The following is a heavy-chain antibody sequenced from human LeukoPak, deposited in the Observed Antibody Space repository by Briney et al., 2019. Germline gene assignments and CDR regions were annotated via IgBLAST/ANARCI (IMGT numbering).Heavy chain of an antibody. D-gene: IGHD5-12*01. CDR2: IYTSGST. CDR1: GGSISGYY. J-gene: IGHJ4*02. Sequence: PSETLSLTCTVPGGSISGYYWSWFRQPPGKGLEWFGRIYTSGSTNYNPSLKSRVTMSVDTSKNQFSLKLSSVTAADTAVYYCARDDGSGYGAATDDYWGQGTLVTVSS. V-gene: IGHV4-4*07. CDR3: ARDDGSGYGAATDDY.